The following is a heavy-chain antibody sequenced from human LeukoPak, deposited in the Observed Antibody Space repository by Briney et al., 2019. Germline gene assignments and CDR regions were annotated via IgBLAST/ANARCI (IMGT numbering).Heavy chain of an antibody. CDR3: VTSYYDFLTGYPYYYYGMDV. CDR1: GGSISSSY. CDR2: ICYSGST. V-gene: IGHV4-59*01. Sequence: PSETPSLTCTVSGGSISSSYWSWIRQSPGKGLEWIGYICYSGSTNYNPSLQSRVTISVDTSKNQFSLKLGSVTAADTAVYARVTSYYDFLTGYPYYYYGMDVWGKGTTVTVSS. D-gene: IGHD3-9*01. J-gene: IGHJ6*04.